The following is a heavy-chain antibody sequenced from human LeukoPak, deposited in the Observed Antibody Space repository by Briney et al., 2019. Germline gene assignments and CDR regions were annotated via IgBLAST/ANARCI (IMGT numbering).Heavy chain of an antibody. CDR2: INTYKGDT. J-gene: IGHJ4*02. D-gene: IGHD2-21*01. CDR3: ARGLWSESFDY. V-gene: IGHV1-18*01. Sequence: VASVKVSCKASGYTFTNYGINWVRQAPGQGLEWMGWINTYKGDTNYAQNLQGRVTMTADKSTNIAYIELRSLRSDDTAVYYCARGLWSESFDYWGQGALVTVSS. CDR1: GYTFTNYG.